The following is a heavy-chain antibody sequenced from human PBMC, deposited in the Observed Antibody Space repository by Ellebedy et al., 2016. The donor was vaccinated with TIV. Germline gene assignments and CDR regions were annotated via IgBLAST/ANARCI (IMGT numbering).Heavy chain of an antibody. V-gene: IGHV3-48*02. D-gene: IGHD4-17*01. Sequence: PGGSLRLSCAASGFTFSSYSMNWVRQAPGKGLEWVSYISSSSSTIYYADSVKGRFTISRDNAKNSLYLQMNSLRDEDTAVYYCARESTGDYERAPFWDYWGQGTLVTVSS. CDR3: ARESTGDYERAPFWDY. CDR1: GFTFSSYS. CDR2: ISSSSSTI. J-gene: IGHJ4*02.